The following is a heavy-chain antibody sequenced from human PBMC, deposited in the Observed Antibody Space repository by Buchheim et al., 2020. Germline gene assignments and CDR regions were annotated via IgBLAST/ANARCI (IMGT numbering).Heavy chain of an antibody. CDR2: ISSSSSYI. Sequence: EVQLVESGGGLVKPGGSLRLSCAASGFTFSSYSMNWVRQAPGKGLEWVSSISSSSSYIYYADSVKGRFTISRDKAKNSLYLQMNSLRAEDTAVYYCARGRITMVRGDLPDYWGQGTL. CDR3: ARGRITMVRGDLPDY. V-gene: IGHV3-21*01. CDR1: GFTFSSYS. J-gene: IGHJ4*02. D-gene: IGHD3-10*01.